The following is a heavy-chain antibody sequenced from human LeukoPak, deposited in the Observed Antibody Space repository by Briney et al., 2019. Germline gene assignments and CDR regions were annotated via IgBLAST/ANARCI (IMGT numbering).Heavy chain of an antibody. D-gene: IGHD2-21*02. V-gene: IGHV3-23*01. J-gene: IGHJ4*02. Sequence: GGSLRLSCAVSGFTFNSYAMNWVRQAPGKGLEWVSTISGSGGSIYYADSVKGRFTISRDNSKNTLYLQMNSLRAEDTAIYYCAKGTTVVTTSPGGYWGQGTLVTVSS. CDR1: GFTFNSYA. CDR2: ISGSGGSI. CDR3: AKGTTVVTTSPGGY.